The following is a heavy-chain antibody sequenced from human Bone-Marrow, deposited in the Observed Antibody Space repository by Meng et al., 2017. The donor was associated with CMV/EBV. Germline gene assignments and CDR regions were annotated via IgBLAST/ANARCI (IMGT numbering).Heavy chain of an antibody. Sequence: GSLRVSCTVSGGSISSSSYYWGWIRQPPGKGLEWIGSIYYSGSTYYNPSLKSRVTISVDTSKNQFSLKLSSVTAADTAVYYCARSITIFGVVRRGNYYGMDVWGQGPTVTVSS. V-gene: IGHV4-39*07. CDR2: IYYSGST. D-gene: IGHD3-3*01. J-gene: IGHJ6*02. CDR1: GGSISSSSYY. CDR3: ARSITIFGVVRRGNYYGMDV.